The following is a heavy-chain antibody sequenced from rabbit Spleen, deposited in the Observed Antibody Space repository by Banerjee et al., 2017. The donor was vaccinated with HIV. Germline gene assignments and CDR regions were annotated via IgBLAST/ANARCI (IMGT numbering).Heavy chain of an antibody. CDR1: GFSFSSGYD. Sequence: QSLEESGGDLVKPGASLTLTCTASGFSFSSGYDMRWVRQTPGKGLEWIACVNIVTGKSVCASWAKGRFIMSRTSSSTVTLQMTSLTAADTATYFCARARDTYDDVGDYARLDLWGPGTLVTVS. CDR3: ARARDTYDDVGDYARLDL. V-gene: IGHV1S40*01. J-gene: IGHJ3*01. CDR2: VNIVTGKS. D-gene: IGHD2-1*01.